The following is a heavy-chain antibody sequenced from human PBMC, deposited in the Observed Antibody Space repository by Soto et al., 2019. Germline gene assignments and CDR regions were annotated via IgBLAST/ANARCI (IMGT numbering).Heavy chain of an antibody. CDR2: IIPIFGTA. Sequence: QVQLVQSGAEVKKPGSSVKVSCKASGGTFSSYAISWVRQAPGQGLEWMGGIIPIFGTANYAQKFQGRVRITADKSTSTAYMELSSLGSEETAVYYCARGGGAAAGSEDYYYGMDVWGQGTTVTVSS. J-gene: IGHJ6*02. CDR1: GGTFSSYA. D-gene: IGHD6-13*01. V-gene: IGHV1-69*06. CDR3: ARGGGAAAGSEDYYYGMDV.